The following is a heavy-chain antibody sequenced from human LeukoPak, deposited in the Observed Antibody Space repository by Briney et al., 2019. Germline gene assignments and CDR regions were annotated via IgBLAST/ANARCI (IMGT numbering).Heavy chain of an antibody. CDR1: GYSFSNYD. CDR2: MCHGGST. D-gene: IGHD1-1*01. CDR3: ARWKGILSAY. V-gene: IGHV4-59*01. J-gene: IGHJ4*02. Sequence: SETLSLTCTVSGYSFSNYDWNWIRQVPGKGLEWIGYMCHGGSTNNNASFKSRVTISMDTSKNQFSLKLSSVTAGDTAVYYCARWKGILSAYWGEGTLVTVYS.